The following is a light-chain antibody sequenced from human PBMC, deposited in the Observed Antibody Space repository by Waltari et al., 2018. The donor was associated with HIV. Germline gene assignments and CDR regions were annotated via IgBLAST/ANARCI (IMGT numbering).Light chain of an antibody. V-gene: IGLV4-69*01. J-gene: IGLJ3*02. CDR1: SGQSSYA. CDR3: QTWGTGIHVV. CDR2: LNSDGSH. Sequence: QLVLTQSPSASASLGASVKLTSTPTSGQSSYAIAWPQQQPEKAPRYLMRLNSDGSHTKGDGIPDRFSGSSSGAERYLIISSLQSEDEADYYCQTWGTGIHVVFGGGTKLTVL.